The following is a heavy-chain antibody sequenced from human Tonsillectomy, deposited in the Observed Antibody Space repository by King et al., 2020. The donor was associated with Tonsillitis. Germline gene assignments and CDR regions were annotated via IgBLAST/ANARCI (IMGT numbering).Heavy chain of an antibody. J-gene: IGHJ6*02. CDR2: LAYDESKQ. Sequence: VQLVESGGGVVHPGSSLRLSCAASGFTFRNYGMNWVRQAPGKGLEWVAGLAYDESKQYYADSVKGRFTISRDISKDTLYLQLNSLRVEDTAVYYCARTLRVYVTAFYGMDVWGQGTTVTVSS. V-gene: IGHV3-30*03. CDR1: GFTFRNYG. CDR3: ARTLRVYVTAFYGMDV. D-gene: IGHD2-8*01.